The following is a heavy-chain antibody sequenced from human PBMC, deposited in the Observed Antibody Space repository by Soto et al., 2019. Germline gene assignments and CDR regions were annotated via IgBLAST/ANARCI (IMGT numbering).Heavy chain of an antibody. D-gene: IGHD3-16*01. CDR2: ISYDGTNK. V-gene: IGHV3-30*03. Sequence: QVQLVESGGGVVQPGRSLRLSCAASGFTFNKYGFHWVRQAPGKGLEWVALISYDGTNKYYPDSLKGRFTISRDNSQNTLYLQMNSLRAEDTAVYYCARMMAYYCDYWGQGTLVTVSS. CDR3: ARMMAYYCDY. J-gene: IGHJ4*02. CDR1: GFTFNKYG.